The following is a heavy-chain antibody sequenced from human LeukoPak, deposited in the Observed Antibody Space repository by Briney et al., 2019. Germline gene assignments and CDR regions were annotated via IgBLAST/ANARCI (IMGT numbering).Heavy chain of an antibody. D-gene: IGHD6-13*01. V-gene: IGHV3-7*01. Sequence: PGGSLRLSCAASGFTFSSYWMSWVRQAPGKGLEWVANIKQDGSEKYYVDSVKGRFTISRDNSKNTLYLQMNSLRAEDTAVYYCATSYSSSWTNDYWGQGTLVTVSS. CDR2: IKQDGSEK. CDR1: GFTFSSYW. J-gene: IGHJ4*02. CDR3: ATSYSSSWTNDY.